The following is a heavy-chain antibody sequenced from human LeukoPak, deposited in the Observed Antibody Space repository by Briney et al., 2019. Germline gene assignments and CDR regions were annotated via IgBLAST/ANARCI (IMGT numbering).Heavy chain of an antibody. D-gene: IGHD3-3*01. J-gene: IGHJ6*03. Sequence: SVKVSCKASGGTYSSYAISWVRQAPGQGLEWMGGIIPIFGTANYAQKFQGRVTITADESTSTAYMELSSLRSEDTAVYYCARDQTTIFGVVMNKRYYYYYMDVWGKGTTVTVSS. CDR1: GGTYSSYA. V-gene: IGHV1-69*13. CDR3: ARDQTTIFGVVMNKRYYYYYMDV. CDR2: IIPIFGTA.